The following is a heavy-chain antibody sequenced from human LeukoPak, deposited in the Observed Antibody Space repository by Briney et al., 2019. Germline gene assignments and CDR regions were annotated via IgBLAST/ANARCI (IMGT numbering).Heavy chain of an antibody. Sequence: SETLSLTCAVYGGSFSGYYWSWIRQPPGKGLEWIGEINHSGSTNYNPSLKSRVTISVDTSKNQFSLKLSSVTAADTAVYYCARHSSSWLLDYWGQGTLVTVSS. CDR3: ARHSSSWLLDY. CDR1: GGSFSGYY. D-gene: IGHD6-13*01. J-gene: IGHJ4*02. V-gene: IGHV4-34*01. CDR2: INHSGST.